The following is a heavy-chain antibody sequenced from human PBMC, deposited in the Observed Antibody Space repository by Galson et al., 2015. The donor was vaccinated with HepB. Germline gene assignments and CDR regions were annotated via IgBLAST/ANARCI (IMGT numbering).Heavy chain of an antibody. J-gene: IGHJ4*02. CDR2: ISYDGSNK. V-gene: IGHV3-30*04. CDR1: GFTFSSYA. CDR3: ALSGGYSSSWYYFDY. Sequence: SLRLSCAASGFTFSSYAMHWVRQAPGKGLEWVAVISYDGSNKYYADSVKGRFTISRDNSKNTLYLQMNSLRAEDTAVYYCALSGGYSSSWYYFDYWGQGTLVTVSS. D-gene: IGHD6-13*01.